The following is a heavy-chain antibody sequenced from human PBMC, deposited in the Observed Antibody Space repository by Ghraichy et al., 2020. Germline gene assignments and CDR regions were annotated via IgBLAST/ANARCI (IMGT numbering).Heavy chain of an antibody. Sequence: SETLSLTCAVYGGSFSGYYWSWIRQPPGKGLEWIGEINHSGSTNYNPSLKSRVTISVDTSKNQFSLKLSSVTAADTAVYYCARGRNYYGSVDVWGKGTTVTVSS. V-gene: IGHV4-34*01. CDR1: GGSFSGYY. CDR2: INHSGST. J-gene: IGHJ6*04. D-gene: IGHD3-10*01. CDR3: ARGRNYYGSVDV.